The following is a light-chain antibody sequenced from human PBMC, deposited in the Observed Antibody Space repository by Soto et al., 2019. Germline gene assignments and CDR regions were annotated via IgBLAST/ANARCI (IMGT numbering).Light chain of an antibody. Sequence: EIVMTQSPATLSVSPGERATLSCRASQSVSNNLAWYQKKPGQAPRLLIYGASTRAAGIPARFSGSGSWTEFTLTISSLLSEDFAVYYWQQYNNWWTFGQGTKVEIK. CDR1: QSVSNN. V-gene: IGKV3-15*01. J-gene: IGKJ1*01. CDR3: QQYNNWWT. CDR2: GAS.